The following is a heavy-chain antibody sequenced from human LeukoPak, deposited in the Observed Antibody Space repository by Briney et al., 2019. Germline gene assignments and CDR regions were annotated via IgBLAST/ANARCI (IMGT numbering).Heavy chain of an antibody. D-gene: IGHD1-1*01. CDR3: AGGGGTPNNWFDP. CDR2: ISAYNGNT. V-gene: IGHV1-18*01. J-gene: IGHJ5*02. Sequence: ASVKVSCKASGYTFTSYGISWVRQAPGQGLEWMGWISAYNGNTNYAQKLQGRVTMTTDTSTSTAYVELRSLRSDDTAVYYCAGGGGTPNNWFDPWGQGTLVTVSS. CDR1: GYTFTSYG.